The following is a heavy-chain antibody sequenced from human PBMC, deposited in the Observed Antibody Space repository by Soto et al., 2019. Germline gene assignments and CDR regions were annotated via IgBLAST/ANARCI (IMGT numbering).Heavy chain of an antibody. CDR3: ARGPSSDFWSGYYNYYYYGMDV. Sequence: PGGSLRLSCAASGFTFSSYGMHWVRQAPGKGLEWVAVISYDGSNKYYADSVKGRFTISRDNSKNTLYLQMNSLRAEDTAVYYCARGPSSDFWSGYYNYYYYGMDVWGQGTTFTVSS. J-gene: IGHJ6*02. D-gene: IGHD3-3*01. CDR1: GFTFSSYG. V-gene: IGHV3-30*03. CDR2: ISYDGSNK.